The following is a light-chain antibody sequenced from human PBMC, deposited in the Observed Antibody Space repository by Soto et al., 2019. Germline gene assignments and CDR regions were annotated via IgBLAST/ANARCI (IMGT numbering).Light chain of an antibody. Sequence: QSALTQPASVSGSPGQSITISCTGTSSDVGGYNLVSWYQQQPGKAPKLMIYEGSKRPSGVSNRFSGSKSGNTASLTISGLQDQDEADYYYCSSSASSTFVVFGRGTKLTVL. J-gene: IGLJ3*02. CDR2: EGS. CDR3: CSSSASSTFVV. CDR1: SSDVGGYNL. V-gene: IGLV2-23*03.